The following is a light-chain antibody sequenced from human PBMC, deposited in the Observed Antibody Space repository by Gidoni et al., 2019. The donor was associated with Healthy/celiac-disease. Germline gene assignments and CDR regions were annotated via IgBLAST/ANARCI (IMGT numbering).Light chain of an antibody. J-gene: IGLJ2*01. V-gene: IGLV1-51*01. CDR3: GTWDSSLSAVV. CDR1: SSNIGNNY. CDR2: DNN. Sequence: QSVLTQPPSVSAAPGQQVTISCSGSSSNIGNNYVSWYQQLPGTAPKLLIYDNNKRPSGIPDRFSGSKSGTSATLGITGLQTGDEADYYCGTWDSSLSAVVFGGGTKLXVX.